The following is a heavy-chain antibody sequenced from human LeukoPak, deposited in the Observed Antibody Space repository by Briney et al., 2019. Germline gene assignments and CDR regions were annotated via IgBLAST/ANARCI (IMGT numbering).Heavy chain of an antibody. Sequence: GGSLRLSCAASGFTFSSYSMNWVRQAPGNGLERVSHITASGTAMFYADSVKGRFTISRDNAKNSLYLQMNSLGDEDTAVYYCASSGSYRFDYWGQGTLVTVSS. CDR2: ITASGTAM. CDR1: GFTFSSYS. J-gene: IGHJ4*02. D-gene: IGHD1-26*01. CDR3: ASSGSYRFDY. V-gene: IGHV3-48*02.